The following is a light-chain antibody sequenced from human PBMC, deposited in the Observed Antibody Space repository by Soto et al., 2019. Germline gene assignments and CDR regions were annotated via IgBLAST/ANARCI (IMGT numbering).Light chain of an antibody. J-gene: IGLJ2*01. V-gene: IGLV1-47*01. CDR2: RNN. CDR1: SSNIGSNY. CDR3: AAWDDSLSGLV. Sequence: SVLTQPPSASGTPGQRVTISCSGSSSNIGSNYVYWYQQIPGTAPRLLIYRNNQRPSGVPDQFSGSKSGTSASLAISGLRSEDEADYYCAAWDDSLSGLVFGGGTKLTVL.